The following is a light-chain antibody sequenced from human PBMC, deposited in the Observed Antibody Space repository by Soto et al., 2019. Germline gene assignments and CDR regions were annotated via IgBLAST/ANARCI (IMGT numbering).Light chain of an antibody. V-gene: IGLV2-14*01. CDR1: SSDVGGYNY. Sequence: QAVVTQPASVSGSPGQSITISCTGTSSDVGGYNYVSWYQQHPGKAPKLMIYEVSNRPSGVSNRFSGSKSGNTASLTISGLQAEDEADYYCSSYTSSSWVFGGGTKLTVL. CDR3: SSYTSSSWV. J-gene: IGLJ3*02. CDR2: EVS.